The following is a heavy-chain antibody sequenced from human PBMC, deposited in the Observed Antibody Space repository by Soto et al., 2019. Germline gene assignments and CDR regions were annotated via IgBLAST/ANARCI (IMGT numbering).Heavy chain of an antibody. Sequence: SETLSLTCAVSGGSISSGGYSWSWIRQPPGKGLEWIGYIYHSGSTYYNPSLKSRVTISVDRSKNQFSLKLSSVTAADTAVYYCARGMHSSSWYFDYWGQGTLVTVSS. CDR3: ARGMHSSSWYFDY. J-gene: IGHJ4*02. CDR1: GGSISSGGYS. D-gene: IGHD6-13*01. V-gene: IGHV4-30-2*01. CDR2: IYHSGST.